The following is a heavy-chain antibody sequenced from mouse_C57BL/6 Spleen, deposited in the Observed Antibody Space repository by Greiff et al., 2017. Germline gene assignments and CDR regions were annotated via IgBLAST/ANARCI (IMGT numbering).Heavy chain of an antibody. V-gene: IGHV1-81*01. CDR1: GYTFTSYG. CDR2: IYPRSGNT. Sequence: QVQLKQSGAELARPGASVKLSCKASGYTFTSYGISWVKQRTGQGLEWIGEIYPRSGNTYYNEKFKGKATLTADKSSSTAYMELRSLTSEDSAVYFCARAWDGENAMDYWGQGTSVTVSS. CDR3: ARAWDGENAMDY. J-gene: IGHJ4*01. D-gene: IGHD4-1*01.